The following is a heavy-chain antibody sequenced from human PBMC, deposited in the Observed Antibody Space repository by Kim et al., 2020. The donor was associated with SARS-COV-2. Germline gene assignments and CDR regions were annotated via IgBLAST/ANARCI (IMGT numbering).Heavy chain of an antibody. CDR2: IWYDGSKK. CDR3: ANGGSSSSWAHLY. J-gene: IGHJ4*02. CDR1: GFTFSSYG. V-gene: IGHV3-33*06. D-gene: IGHD2-2*01. Sequence: GGSLRLSCAASGFTFSSYGMHWVRQAPGKGLEWVAVIWYDGSKKYYVDSVKGRFTISRDNSKNTLYLQMNSLRSEDTAVYYCANGGSSSSWAHLYWGQGTLVTVCS.